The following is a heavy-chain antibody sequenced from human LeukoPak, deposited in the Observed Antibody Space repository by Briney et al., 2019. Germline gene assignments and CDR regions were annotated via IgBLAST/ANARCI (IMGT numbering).Heavy chain of an antibody. V-gene: IGHV1-69*04. J-gene: IGHJ4*02. CDR2: IIPILGIA. CDR1: GGTFSSYA. CDR3: ARVEDEDSYVWVY. D-gene: IGHD3-16*01. Sequence: SVKVSCKASGGTFSSYAISWVRQAPGQGLEWMGRIIPILGIANYAQKFQGRVTITADKSTSTAYMELSSLRSEDTAVYYCARVEDEDSYVWVYWGQGTLVTVSS.